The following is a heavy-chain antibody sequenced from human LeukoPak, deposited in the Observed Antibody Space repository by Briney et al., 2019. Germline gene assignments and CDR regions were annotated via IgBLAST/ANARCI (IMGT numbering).Heavy chain of an antibody. J-gene: IGHJ5*02. CDR3: ARGHLDP. V-gene: IGHV3-7*01. CDR2: IMKDGNEK. CDR1: GFTFSDYW. Sequence: PGGSLRLSCAASGFTFSDYWMNWIRQAAGKGLEWVARIMKDGNEKYYVESIKGRFTIARDNAKNALYLQMNGLRAEDTGVYYCARGHLDPWGQGTLVTVSS.